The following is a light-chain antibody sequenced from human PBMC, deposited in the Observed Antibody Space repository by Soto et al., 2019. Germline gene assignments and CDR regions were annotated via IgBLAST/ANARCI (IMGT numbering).Light chain of an antibody. CDR3: QQRYSTPLT. CDR2: AAS. V-gene: IGKV1-39*01. Sequence: DIQMTQSPSSLSASVGDRVTITCRARQSISSSLNWYQQKPGKDPKLLIYAASSLQSGGPSRLSGSGSGTEFTLTISSLQPEDFATDYCQQRYSTPLTFGGGTKVEIK. J-gene: IGKJ4*01. CDR1: QSISSS.